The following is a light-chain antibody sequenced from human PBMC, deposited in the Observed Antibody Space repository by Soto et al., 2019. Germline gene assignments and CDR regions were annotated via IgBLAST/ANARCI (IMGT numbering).Light chain of an antibody. V-gene: IGLV2-23*01. CDR2: EGS. J-gene: IGLJ2*01. Sequence: QSALTQPPSVSGSPGQSVTISCSGTSSDVGSYNLVSWYQQHPGKAPKLMIYEGSKRPSGVSNRFSGYQSGNTASLTISGLQAEDEADYYCCSYAGSSTLVFGGGTKLTVL. CDR1: SSDVGSYNL. CDR3: CSYAGSSTLV.